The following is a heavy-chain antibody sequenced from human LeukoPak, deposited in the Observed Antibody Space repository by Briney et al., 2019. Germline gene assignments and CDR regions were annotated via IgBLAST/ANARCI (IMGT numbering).Heavy chain of an antibody. D-gene: IGHD3-9*01. V-gene: IGHV4-34*01. CDR3: ARGPKYYDILTGTRARGYWFDP. Sequence: SETLSLTCAVYGGSFSGYYWSWIRQPPGKGLEWIGEINHSGSTNYNPSLKSRVTISVDTSKNQFSLKLSSVAAADTAVYYCARGPKYYDILTGTRARGYWFDPWGQGTLVTVSS. J-gene: IGHJ5*02. CDR2: INHSGST. CDR1: GGSFSGYY.